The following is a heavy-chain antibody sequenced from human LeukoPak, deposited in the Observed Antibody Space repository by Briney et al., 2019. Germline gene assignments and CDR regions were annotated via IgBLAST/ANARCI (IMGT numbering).Heavy chain of an antibody. D-gene: IGHD6-6*01. CDR1: GGTFSSYA. CDR3: ARGRVEYSSSSVDY. V-gene: IGHV1-69*13. CDR2: IIPIFGTA. Sequence: SVKVSCKASGGTFSSYAISWVRQAPGQGLEWMGGIIPIFGTANYAQKFQGRVTITAGESTSTAYMELSSLRSEDTAVYYCARGRVEYSSSSVDYWGQGTLVTVSS. J-gene: IGHJ4*02.